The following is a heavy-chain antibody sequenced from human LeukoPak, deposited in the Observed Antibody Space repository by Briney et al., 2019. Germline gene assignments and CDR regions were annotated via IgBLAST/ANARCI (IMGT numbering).Heavy chain of an antibody. CDR3: ARVTDWFDYYYYYMDV. CDR1: GGSISSSNW. Sequence: SETLSLTCAVSGGSISSSNWWSWVRQPPGKGLEWIGEINHSGSTNYNPSLKSRVTISVDTSKNQFSLKLSSVTAADTAVYYCARVTDWFDYYYYYMDVWGKGTTVTISS. CDR2: INHSGST. D-gene: IGHD3-9*01. V-gene: IGHV4-4*02. J-gene: IGHJ6*03.